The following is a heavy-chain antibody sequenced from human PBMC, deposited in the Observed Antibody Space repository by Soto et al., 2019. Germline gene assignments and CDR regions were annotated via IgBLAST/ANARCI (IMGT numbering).Heavy chain of an antibody. V-gene: IGHV3-23*01. CDR2: ISGSGGST. Sequence: GGSLRLSCAASGFTFSSYAMSWVRQAPGKGLEWVSVISGSGGSTYYADSVKGRFTISRDNSKNTLYLQMNSLRAEDTAVYYCAKGRGYSGYEFDYWGQGTLVTVSS. CDR3: AKGRGYSGYEFDY. CDR1: GFTFSSYA. D-gene: IGHD5-12*01. J-gene: IGHJ4*02.